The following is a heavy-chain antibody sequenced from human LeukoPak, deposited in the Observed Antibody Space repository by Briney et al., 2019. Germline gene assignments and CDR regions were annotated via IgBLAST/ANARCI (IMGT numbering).Heavy chain of an antibody. Sequence: ETLSLTCTVSGGSISSSSYYWGWIRQAPGKGLEWVSSISSSSSYIYYADSVKGRFTISRDNAKNSLYLQMNSLRAEDTAVYYCARALLTGTSPFDYWGQGTLVTVSS. J-gene: IGHJ4*02. CDR2: ISSSSSYI. D-gene: IGHD1-1*01. CDR1: GGSISSSS. V-gene: IGHV3-21*01. CDR3: ARALLTGTSPFDY.